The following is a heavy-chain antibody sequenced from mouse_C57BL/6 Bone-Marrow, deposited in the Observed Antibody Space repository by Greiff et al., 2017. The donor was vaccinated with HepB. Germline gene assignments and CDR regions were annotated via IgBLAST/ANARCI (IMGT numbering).Heavy chain of an antibody. CDR1: GYTFTSYG. CDR2: IYPRSGNT. Sequence: VQLQESGAELARPGASVKLSCKASGYTFTSYGISWVKQRTGQGLEWIGEIYPRSGNTYYNEKFKGKATPTADKSSSTAYMELRSLTSEDSAVYFCAITTVVPFAYWGQGTLVTVSA. CDR3: AITTVVPFAY. V-gene: IGHV1-81*01. D-gene: IGHD1-1*01. J-gene: IGHJ3*01.